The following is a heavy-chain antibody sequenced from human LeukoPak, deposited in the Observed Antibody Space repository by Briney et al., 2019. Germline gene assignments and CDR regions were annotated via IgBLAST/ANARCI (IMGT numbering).Heavy chain of an antibody. Sequence: GGSLRLSCAASGFIFNNYALSWVRQTPGKGLEWVSAISGSGRNTYYADSVKGRFTISRDNAKNSLYLQMNSLRAEDTAVYYCARVNSSGWYDLNFDYWGQGTLVTVSS. V-gene: IGHV3-23*01. J-gene: IGHJ4*02. CDR2: ISGSGRNT. CDR1: GFIFNNYA. CDR3: ARVNSSGWYDLNFDY. D-gene: IGHD6-19*01.